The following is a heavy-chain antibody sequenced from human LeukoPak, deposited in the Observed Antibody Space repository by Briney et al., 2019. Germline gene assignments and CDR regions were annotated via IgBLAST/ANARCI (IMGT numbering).Heavy chain of an antibody. CDR3: ARNLNSPIAVAGSDY. CDR2: ITPSSTYI. V-gene: IGHV3-21*01. D-gene: IGHD6-19*01. CDR1: GFTFSNSD. J-gene: IGHJ4*02. Sequence: PGGSLRLSCAASGFTFSNSDMEWVRQAPGKGLEWASSITPSSTYIYYAESMRGRFTVSRDNAKNSLYLQMNSLTAEDTAVHYCARNLNSPIAVAGSDYWGQGTLVTVSS.